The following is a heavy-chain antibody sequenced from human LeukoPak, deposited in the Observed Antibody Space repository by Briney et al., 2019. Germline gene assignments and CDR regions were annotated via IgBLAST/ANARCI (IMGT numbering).Heavy chain of an antibody. Sequence: GRSLRLSCAASGFTFDDYAMHWVRQAPGKGLEWVSGISWNSGSIGYADSVKGRFTISRDNAKNSLYLQMNSLRAEDTALYYCAKDLAPGQQLVLTNYFDYWGQGTLVTVSS. CDR1: GFTFDDYA. J-gene: IGHJ4*02. CDR2: ISWNSGSI. D-gene: IGHD6-13*01. V-gene: IGHV3-9*01. CDR3: AKDLAPGQQLVLTNYFDY.